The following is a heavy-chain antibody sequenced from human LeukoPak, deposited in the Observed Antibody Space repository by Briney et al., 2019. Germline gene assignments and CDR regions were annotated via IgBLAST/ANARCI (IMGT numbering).Heavy chain of an antibody. Sequence: PGGSLRLSCAASGLTFSSYWMHWVRQAPGKGLEWVANIKLDGTEKYYVDSVKGRFTISRDNAENSLYLQMNSLRAEDTAVHYCARGTSTSPNWFDPWGQGTLVTVSS. J-gene: IGHJ5*02. CDR1: GLTFSSYW. D-gene: IGHD2-2*01. V-gene: IGHV3-7*04. CDR3: ARGTSTSPNWFDP. CDR2: IKLDGTEK.